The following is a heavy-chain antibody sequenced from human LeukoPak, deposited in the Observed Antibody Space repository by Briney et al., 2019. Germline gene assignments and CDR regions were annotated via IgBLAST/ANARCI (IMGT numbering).Heavy chain of an antibody. V-gene: IGHV1-18*01. Sequence: ASVKVSCKASGYTFTNYGISWVRQAPGQGLEWMGWISAYNGNTNYAQKLQGRVTMTTDTSTSTAYMELRSLRSDDTAVYYCARDFTPYYDFWSGYQPYFDYWGQGTLVTVSS. CDR3: ARDFTPYYDFWSGYQPYFDY. CDR1: GYTFTNYG. CDR2: ISAYNGNT. D-gene: IGHD3-3*01. J-gene: IGHJ4*02.